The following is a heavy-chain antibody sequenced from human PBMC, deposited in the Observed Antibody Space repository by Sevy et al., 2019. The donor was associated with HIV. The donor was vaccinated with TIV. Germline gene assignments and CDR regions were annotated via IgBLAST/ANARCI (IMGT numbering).Heavy chain of an antibody. J-gene: IGHJ4*02. Sequence: SETLSLICTVSGGYISSYYWSWIRQPPGKGLEWVGYIYNNGNTKYNPSLKSRVTISVDTSKNQFSLKLTSVTAADTAVYYCARVSYYYDSGGRPLSSFNYWGQGTLVTVSS. CDR1: GGYISSYY. CDR3: ARVSYYYDSGGRPLSSFNY. CDR2: IYNNGNT. D-gene: IGHD3-22*01. V-gene: IGHV4-59*13.